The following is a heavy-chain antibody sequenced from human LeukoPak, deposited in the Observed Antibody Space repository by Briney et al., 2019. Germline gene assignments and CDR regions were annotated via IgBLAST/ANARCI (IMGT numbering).Heavy chain of an antibody. D-gene: IGHD3-10*01. CDR1: GFTFSSYG. V-gene: IGHV3-30*03. J-gene: IGHJ6*02. CDR3: ARDYYGSGSDPYGMDV. Sequence: GGSLRLSCAASGFTFSSYGMHWVRQAPGKGLEWVAVISYDGSNKYYADSVKGRFTISRDNSKNTLYLQMNSLRAEDTAVYYCARDYYGSGSDPYGMDVWGQGTTVTVSS. CDR2: ISYDGSNK.